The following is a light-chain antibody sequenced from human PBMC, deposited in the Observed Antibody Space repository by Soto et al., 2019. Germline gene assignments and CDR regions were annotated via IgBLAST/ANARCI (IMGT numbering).Light chain of an antibody. CDR2: GAS. J-gene: IGKJ2*01. Sequence: EIVFTQSPATLSLSXXXXXXLSCRASQSXSRSYLAWYQQKPGQAPRLLIYGASSRATGIPDRFSGSGSGTDFTLTISRLEPEDFAVYYCQQYGSSPPYTFGQGTKLEIK. V-gene: IGKV3-20*01. CDR1: QSXSRSY. CDR3: QQYGSSPPYT.